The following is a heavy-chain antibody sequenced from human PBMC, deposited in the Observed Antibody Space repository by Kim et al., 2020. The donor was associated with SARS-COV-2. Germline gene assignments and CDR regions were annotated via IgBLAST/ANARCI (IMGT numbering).Heavy chain of an antibody. CDR2: IRSKANSYAT. CDR3: TRHSSRTTGTPYYYYGMDV. J-gene: IGHJ6*02. D-gene: IGHD1-1*01. V-gene: IGHV3-73*01. Sequence: GASLRLSCAASGFTFSGSAMHWVRQASGKGLEWVGRIRSKANSYATAYAASVKGRFTISRDDSKNTAYLQMNSLKTEDTAVYYCTRHSSRTTGTPYYYYGMDVWGQGTTVTVSS. CDR1: GFTFSGSA.